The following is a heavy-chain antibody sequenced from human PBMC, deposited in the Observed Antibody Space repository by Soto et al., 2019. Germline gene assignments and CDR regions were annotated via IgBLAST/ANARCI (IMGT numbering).Heavy chain of an antibody. D-gene: IGHD6-19*01. V-gene: IGHV3-7*01. J-gene: IGHJ4*02. CDR2: IKGDGSEK. Sequence: EVRLVESGGGLVQPGGSLRLSCEASGFTFSDFWMSWVRQAPGKGLEWVANIKGDGSEKRYVDSVRGRFTISRDNAKNSVYLQMNSLRADDTAVYYCARKQWLVGGGTYYFDYWGQGTLVTVSS. CDR3: ARKQWLVGGGTYYFDY. CDR1: GFTFSDFW.